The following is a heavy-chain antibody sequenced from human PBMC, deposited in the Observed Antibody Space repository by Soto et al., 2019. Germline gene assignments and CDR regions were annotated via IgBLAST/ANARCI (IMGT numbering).Heavy chain of an antibody. J-gene: IGHJ4*02. D-gene: IGHD3-10*01. CDR1: GGSFSGYY. CDR2: INHSGST. Sequence: PSETLSLTCAVYGGSFSGYYWSWIRQPPGKGLEWIGEINHSGSTNYNPSLKSRVTISVDTSKNQFSLKLSSVTAADTAVYYCARGKSGHWGSAPPFDYWGQGTLVTVSS. V-gene: IGHV4-34*01. CDR3: ARGKSGHWGSAPPFDY.